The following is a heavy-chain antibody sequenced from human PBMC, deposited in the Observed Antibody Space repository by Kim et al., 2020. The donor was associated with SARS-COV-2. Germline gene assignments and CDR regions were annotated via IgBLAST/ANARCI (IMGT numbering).Heavy chain of an antibody. Sequence: SETLSLTCAVYGGSFSGYYWSWIRQPPGKGLEWIGEINHSGSTNYNPSLKSRVTISVDTSKNQFSLKLSSVTAADTAVYYCARDGYRYRGFDYWGQGTLVTVSS. D-gene: IGHD5-12*01. CDR3: ARDGYRYRGFDY. V-gene: IGHV4-34*01. CDR2: INHSGST. CDR1: GGSFSGYY. J-gene: IGHJ4*02.